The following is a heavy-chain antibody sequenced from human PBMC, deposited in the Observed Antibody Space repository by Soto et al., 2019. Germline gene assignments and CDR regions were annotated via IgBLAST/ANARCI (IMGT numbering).Heavy chain of an antibody. Sequence: ASVKVSCKASGGTFSSYAISWVRQAPGQGLEWMGGIIPIFGTANYAQKFQGRVTITADESTSTAYMELSSLRSEDTAVYYCATFPANDFWSGYYPYYFDYWGQGTLVTVSS. D-gene: IGHD3-3*01. J-gene: IGHJ4*02. CDR3: ATFPANDFWSGYYPYYFDY. CDR1: GGTFSSYA. V-gene: IGHV1-69*13. CDR2: IIPIFGTA.